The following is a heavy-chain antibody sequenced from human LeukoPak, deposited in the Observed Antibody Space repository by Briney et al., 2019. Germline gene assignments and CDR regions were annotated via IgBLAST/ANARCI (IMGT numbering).Heavy chain of an antibody. D-gene: IGHD3-10*01. J-gene: IGHJ5*02. CDR1: GGSISSYY. Sequence: PSETLSLTCTVSGGSISSYYWSWIRQPAGKGLEWIGRIYTSGSTNYNHSLKSRVTMSVDTSKNQFSLRLSSVNAADTAVYFCAREGTSGGHNGLDPWGQGTLVTVSS. V-gene: IGHV4-4*07. CDR2: IYTSGST. CDR3: AREGTSGGHNGLDP.